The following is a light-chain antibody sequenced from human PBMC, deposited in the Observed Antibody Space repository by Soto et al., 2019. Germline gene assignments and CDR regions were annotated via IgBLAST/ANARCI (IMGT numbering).Light chain of an antibody. CDR2: GAS. CDR1: QSVSSSY. Sequence: EVVLTQSPGTLSLSAGERATLSCWASQSVSSSYLAWYQQKPGQAPRLLIYGASSRATDIPDRITGSGSGTDFTLTISRLEPEDFAVYYCQHYGSTPWTFGQGTKVEIK. CDR3: QHYGSTPWT. V-gene: IGKV3-20*01. J-gene: IGKJ1*01.